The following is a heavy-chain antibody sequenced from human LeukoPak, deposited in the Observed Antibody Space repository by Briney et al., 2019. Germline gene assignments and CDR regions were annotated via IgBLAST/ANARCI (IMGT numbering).Heavy chain of an antibody. V-gene: IGHV4-59*08. CDR1: GGSISSYY. CDR2: IYYSGST. Sequence: NPSETLSLTCTVSGGSISSYYWSWIRQPPGKGLEWIGYIYYSGSTNYNPSLKSRVAISVDTSKNHFSLKLSSVTAADTAVYYCARGSGDSSGYFGLGAFDIWGRGTMVTVSS. D-gene: IGHD3-22*01. CDR3: ARGSGDSSGYFGLGAFDI. J-gene: IGHJ3*02.